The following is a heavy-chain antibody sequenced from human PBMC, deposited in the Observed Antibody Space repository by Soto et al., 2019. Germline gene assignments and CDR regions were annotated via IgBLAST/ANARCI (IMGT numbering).Heavy chain of an antibody. CDR2: ISGSGGSA. CDR1: GFTFSSYA. V-gene: IGHV3-23*01. D-gene: IGHD1-26*01. Sequence: PGGSLRLSCAASGFTFSSYAMSWVRQAPGKGLEWVSAISGSGGSADYADSVKGRFTISRDNSKNTLYLQMNSLRAEDTAVYYCARDSYSGSYYVRAFDIWGQGTMVTVSS. J-gene: IGHJ3*02. CDR3: ARDSYSGSYYVRAFDI.